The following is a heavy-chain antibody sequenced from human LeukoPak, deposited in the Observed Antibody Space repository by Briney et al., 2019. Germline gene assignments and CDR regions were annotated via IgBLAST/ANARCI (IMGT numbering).Heavy chain of an antibody. CDR3: VREIAERGTVAYDY. Sequence: GGSLRLSCAASGFRLSSYDMNWVRQAPGKGLEWVSSITTTTTYIYYADSVKGRFTISRDNAENSLYLQMNGLRVEDTAVYYCVREIAERGTVAYDYWGQGILVTVSS. CDR2: ITTTTTYI. D-gene: IGHD6-13*01. V-gene: IGHV3-21*06. CDR1: GFRLSSYD. J-gene: IGHJ4*02.